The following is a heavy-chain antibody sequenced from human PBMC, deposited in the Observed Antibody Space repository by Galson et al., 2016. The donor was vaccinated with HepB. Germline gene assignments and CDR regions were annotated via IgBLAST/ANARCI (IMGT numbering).Heavy chain of an antibody. D-gene: IGHD4-11*01. CDR3: ARERNYGKYPYNYGLDV. Sequence: TLSLTCTVSGGSINAGGYYWTWIRQHPGKGLEWLGFIFYTGHTYYNPALKSRLNISMDSSKNQFSLSLSSVTAADTAVYFCARERNYGKYPYNYGLDVWGHGTSVTVSS. V-gene: IGHV4-31*03. CDR2: IFYTGHT. J-gene: IGHJ6*02. CDR1: GGSINAGGYY.